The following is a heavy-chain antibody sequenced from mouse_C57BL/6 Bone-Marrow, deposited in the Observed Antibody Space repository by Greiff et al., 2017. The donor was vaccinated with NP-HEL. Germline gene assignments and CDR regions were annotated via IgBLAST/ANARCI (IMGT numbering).Heavy chain of an antibody. CDR2: ISNGGGST. J-gene: IGHJ4*01. CDR3: AIVTTVLYYYAMDY. Sequence: EVNVVESGGGLVQPGGSLKLSCAASGFTFSDYYMYWVRQTPEKRLEWVAYISNGGGSTYYPDTVKGRFTISRDNAKNTLYLQMSRLKSEDTAMYYCAIVTTVLYYYAMDYWGQGTSVTVSS. V-gene: IGHV5-12*01. CDR1: GFTFSDYY. D-gene: IGHD1-1*01.